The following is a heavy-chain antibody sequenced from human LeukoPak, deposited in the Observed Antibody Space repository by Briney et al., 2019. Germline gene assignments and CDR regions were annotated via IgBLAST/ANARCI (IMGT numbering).Heavy chain of an antibody. J-gene: IGHJ5*02. CDR1: GFTFSSYA. D-gene: IGHD2-2*01. CDR2: ISGSGGST. V-gene: IGHV3-23*01. Sequence: GSLRLSCAASGFTFSSYAMSWVRQAPGKGLEWVSAISGSGGSTYYADSVKGRFTISRDNSKNTLYLQMNSLRAEDTAVYYCAKDQVGVYQLSFHNWFDPWGQGTLVTVSS. CDR3: AKDQVGVYQLSFHNWFDP.